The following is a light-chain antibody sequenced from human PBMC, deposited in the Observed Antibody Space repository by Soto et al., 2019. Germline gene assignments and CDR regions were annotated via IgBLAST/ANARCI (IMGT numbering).Light chain of an antibody. CDR1: QSVSSI. CDR2: GAS. V-gene: IGKV3-15*01. J-gene: IGKJ1*01. Sequence: EIVMTQSPATLSVSPGERATLSCRASQSVSSILAWYQQKPGQAPRLLIYGASTRATGIPARFSGSGSGTEFTLTISSLQSEDFAAYYCQQYNNGWTFRQGTKVDIK. CDR3: QQYNNGWT.